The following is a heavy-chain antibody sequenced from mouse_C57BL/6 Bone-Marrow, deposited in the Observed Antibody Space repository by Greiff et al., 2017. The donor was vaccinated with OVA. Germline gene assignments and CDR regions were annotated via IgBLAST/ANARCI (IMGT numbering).Heavy chain of an antibody. D-gene: IGHD2-1*01. CDR3: TRPNYYGNLDY. CDR2: IRNKANNHAT. J-gene: IGHJ2*01. CDR1: GFTFSDAW. Sequence: EVKVEESGGGLVQPGGSMKLSCAASGFTFSDAWMDWVRQSPEKGLEWVAEIRNKANNHATYYAESVKGRFTISRDDSKSSVYLQMNSVSAEDTGIYDCTRPNYYGNLDYWGQGTTLTVSS. V-gene: IGHV6-6*01.